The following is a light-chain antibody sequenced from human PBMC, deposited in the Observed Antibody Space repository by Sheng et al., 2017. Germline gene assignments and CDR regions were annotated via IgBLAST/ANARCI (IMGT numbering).Light chain of an antibody. V-gene: IGKV1-39*01. CDR2: GAY. Sequence: DIHMTQSPSSLSASVGDRVTITCRASQNIGSFLHWYQHKPGKAPKLLIFGAYNLHTGVPSRFSGSGSETDFTLTISSLQPEDFATYYCQQSHSIPPAFGQGTEGG. CDR1: QNIGSF. J-gene: IGKJ1*01. CDR3: QQSHSIPPA.